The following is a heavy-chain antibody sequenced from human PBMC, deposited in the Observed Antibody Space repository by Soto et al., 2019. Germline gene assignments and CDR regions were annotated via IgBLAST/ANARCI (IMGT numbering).Heavy chain of an antibody. CDR2: IYYSGST. J-gene: IGHJ6*02. CDR1: GGSISSGGYY. CDR3: ARDDHDPATLYYGMDV. V-gene: IGHV4-31*03. Sequence: QVQLQESGPGLVKPSQTLSLTCTVSGGSISSGGYYWSWIRQHPGKGLEWIGYIYYSGSTYYNPSLTSRVTISVDTSKNQFSLKLNSVTAADTAVYYCARDDHDPATLYYGMDVWGQGTTVTVSS. D-gene: IGHD1-1*01.